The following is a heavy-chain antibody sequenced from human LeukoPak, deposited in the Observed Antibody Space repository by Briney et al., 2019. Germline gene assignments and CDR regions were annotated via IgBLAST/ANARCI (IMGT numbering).Heavy chain of an antibody. CDR2: ISGSGGST. J-gene: IGHJ4*02. CDR1: GFTFSSYA. CDR3: AKSSGSYYNLKNPLTY. Sequence: GGSLRLSCAASGFTFSSYAMSWVRQAPGKGLEWVSAISGSGGSTYYADSVKGRSAISRDNSKNTLYLQMSSLRAEDTAVYYCAKSSGSYYNLKNPLTYWGQGTLVTVSS. D-gene: IGHD3-10*01. V-gene: IGHV3-23*01.